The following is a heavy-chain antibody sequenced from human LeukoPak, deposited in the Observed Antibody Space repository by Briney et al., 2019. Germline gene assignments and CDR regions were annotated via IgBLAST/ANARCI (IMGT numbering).Heavy chain of an antibody. CDR1: GRSFSGYY. D-gene: IGHD4-17*01. CDR2: INHSGST. Sequence: PSETLSLTCAVYGRSFSGYYWSWIRQPPGKGLEWIGEINHSGSTNYNPSLKSRVTISLDTSNNYFSLKLTSVTAADTAVYFCAKHTSYGGQSAFDYWGQGTLVTVSS. J-gene: IGHJ4*02. CDR3: AKHTSYGGQSAFDY. V-gene: IGHV4-34*01.